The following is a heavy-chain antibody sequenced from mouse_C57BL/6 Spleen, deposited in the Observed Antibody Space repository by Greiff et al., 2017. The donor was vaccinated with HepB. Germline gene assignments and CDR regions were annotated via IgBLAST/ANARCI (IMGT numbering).Heavy chain of an antibody. V-gene: IGHV1-26*01. D-gene: IGHD1-1*01. CDR3: AKVGYGRGYAMDY. CDR2: INPNNGGT. J-gene: IGHJ4*01. CDR1: GYTFTDYY. Sequence: EVQLQQSGPELVKPGASVKISCKASGYTFTDYYMNWVKQSHGKSLEWIGDINPNNGGTSYNQKFKGKATLTVDKSSSTAYMELRSLTSEDSEVYYCAKVGYGRGYAMDYWGQRTSVTVAS.